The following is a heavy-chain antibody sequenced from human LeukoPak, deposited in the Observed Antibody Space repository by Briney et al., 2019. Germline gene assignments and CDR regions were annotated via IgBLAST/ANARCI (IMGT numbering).Heavy chain of an antibody. V-gene: IGHV3-9*01. D-gene: IGHD5-12*01. CDR2: ISWNSGSI. Sequence: GGSLRLSCAASGFTFNDYAMHWVRHAPGKGLEWVSGISWNSGSIGYADSVKGRFTISRDNAKNSLYLQMNSLRAEDTALYYCVKDRYSGYDEGWFDPWGQGTLVTVSS. CDR3: VKDRYSGYDEGWFDP. J-gene: IGHJ5*02. CDR1: GFTFNDYA.